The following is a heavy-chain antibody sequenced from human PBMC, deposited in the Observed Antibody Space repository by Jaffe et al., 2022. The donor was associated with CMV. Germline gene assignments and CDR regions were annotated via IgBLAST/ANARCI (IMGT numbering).Heavy chain of an antibody. V-gene: IGHV3-74*01. D-gene: IGHD1-20*01. CDR2: INGDESST. J-gene: IGHJ4*02. Sequence: EVQLVESGGGLVQPGGSLRLSCAASGFSFSSYWMHWVRQAPGKGLVWVSRINGDESSTSYADSVKGRFTISRDNAKNTLYLQMNSLRAEDTAVYYCARHLRGAGYKEFDSWGQGTLVTVSS. CDR1: GFSFSSYW. CDR3: ARHLRGAGYKEFDS.